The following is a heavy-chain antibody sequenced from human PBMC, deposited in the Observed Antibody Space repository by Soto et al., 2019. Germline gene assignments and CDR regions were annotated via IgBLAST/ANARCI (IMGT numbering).Heavy chain of an antibody. Sequence: GGSLRLSCAASGFTVSSNYMSWVRQAPGKGLEWVSVIYSGGSTYYADSVKGRFTISRDNSKNTLWLQMNTLRAEDTAVYYCARMGHYYYYYMDVWVKGTTVTVSS. CDR1: GFTVSSNY. CDR2: IYSGGST. J-gene: IGHJ6*03. V-gene: IGHV3-66*01. CDR3: ARMGHYYYYYMDV.